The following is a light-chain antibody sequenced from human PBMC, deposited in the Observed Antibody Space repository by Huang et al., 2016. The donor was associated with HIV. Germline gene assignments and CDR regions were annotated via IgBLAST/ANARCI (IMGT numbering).Light chain of an antibody. V-gene: IGKV3-11*01. J-gene: IGKJ2*01. Sequence: DIVLTQSPATLSLSPGERATLSCRASQSVSGFLGWYQQKPGQAPRLLIYDASHRASGIPARFSGSGSGTDFTLTINSLVPEDFAVYYCQHRGNWPPSYTFGQGTKLEIK. CDR2: DAS. CDR1: QSVSGF. CDR3: QHRGNWPPSYT.